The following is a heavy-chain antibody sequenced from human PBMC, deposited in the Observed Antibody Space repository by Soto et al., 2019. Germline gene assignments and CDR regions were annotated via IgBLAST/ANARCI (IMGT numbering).Heavy chain of an antibody. Sequence: SQTLSLTCAISGDSVSSNSAAWNWIRQSPSRGLEWLGRTYYRSKWYNDYAVSVKSRITINPDTSKNQFSLQLNSVTPEDTAVYYCARGDDYVWGSYRSRKFGVYGMDVWGQGTTVTVSS. CDR2: TYYRSKWYN. D-gene: IGHD3-16*02. J-gene: IGHJ6*02. V-gene: IGHV6-1*01. CDR1: GDSVSSNSAA. CDR3: ARGDDYVWGSYRSRKFGVYGMDV.